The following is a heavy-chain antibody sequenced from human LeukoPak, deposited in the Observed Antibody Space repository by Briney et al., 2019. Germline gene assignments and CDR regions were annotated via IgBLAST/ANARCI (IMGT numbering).Heavy chain of an antibody. J-gene: IGHJ4*02. D-gene: IGHD6-19*01. CDR1: GFIFSNYG. CDR3: ATTLGSGWKFDY. CDR2: ISYDGSNK. Sequence: GGSLRLSCAASGFIFSNYGIHWVRQAPGKGLEWVAAISYDGSNKYADSVKGRFTISRDNSKNTLFLQMNSLRPDDTAVYYCATTLGSGWKFDYWGQGTLVTVSS. V-gene: IGHV3-30*03.